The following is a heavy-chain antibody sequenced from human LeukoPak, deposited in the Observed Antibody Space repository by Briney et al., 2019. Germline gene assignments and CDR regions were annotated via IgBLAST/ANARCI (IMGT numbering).Heavy chain of an antibody. CDR1: GYTFTSYY. D-gene: IGHD2-2*01. J-gene: IGHJ6*04. CDR2: INPSGGST. V-gene: IGHV1-46*01. Sequence: ASVKVSYKASGYTFTSYYMHWVRQAPGQGLEWMGIINPSGGSTSYAQKFQSRVTMTRDTSTSTVYMELSSLRSEDTAVYYCARDRQEYQLLSDYYGMDVWGKGTTVTVSS. CDR3: ARDRQEYQLLSDYYGMDV.